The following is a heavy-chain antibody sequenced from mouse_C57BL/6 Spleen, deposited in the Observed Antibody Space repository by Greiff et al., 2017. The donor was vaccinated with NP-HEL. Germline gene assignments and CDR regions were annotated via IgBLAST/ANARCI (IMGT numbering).Heavy chain of an antibody. CDR3: ARRDYDFLYYFDY. CDR2: IYPRRGNT. Sequence: VQLQQSGAELARPGASVKLSCKASGYTFTSYGISWVKQRTGQGLEWIGEIYPRRGNTYYNEKFKGKAPLTADKSSSTAYMELRSLTSEDSAVYFCARRDYDFLYYFDYWGQGTTLTVSS. D-gene: IGHD2-4*01. J-gene: IGHJ2*01. CDR1: GYTFTSYG. V-gene: IGHV1-81*01.